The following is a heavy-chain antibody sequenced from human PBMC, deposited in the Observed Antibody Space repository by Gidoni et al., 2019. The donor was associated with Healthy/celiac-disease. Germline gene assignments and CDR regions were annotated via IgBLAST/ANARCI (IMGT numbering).Heavy chain of an antibody. Sequence: EVQLVESGGGLIQPGGSLRLSCAASGFTVSSNYMSWVRQAPGKGLEWVSVIYSGGSTYDADSVKGRFTISRDNSKNTLYLQMNSLRAEDTAVYYCARDLSEADYYYYGMDVWGQGTTVTVSS. CDR1: GFTVSSNY. J-gene: IGHJ6*02. V-gene: IGHV3-53*01. CDR2: IYSGGST. CDR3: ARDLSEADYYYYGMDV.